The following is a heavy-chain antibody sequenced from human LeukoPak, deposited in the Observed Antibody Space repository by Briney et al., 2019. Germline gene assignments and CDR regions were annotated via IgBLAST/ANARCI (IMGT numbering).Heavy chain of an antibody. D-gene: IGHD4-17*01. J-gene: IGHJ5*02. V-gene: IGHV3-48*01. CDR1: GFTFSTYS. CDR2: LSSSSSTI. CDR3: ARGGTTVTSRLLFGH. Sequence: GGSLRLSCAASGFTFSTYSLNWVRQVPGMGREWVSYLSSSSSTIYYAESVKGRFTISRDNAKNLLYLQVNSLRAEDTAVYYCARGGTTVTSRLLFGHWGQGTLVTVSS.